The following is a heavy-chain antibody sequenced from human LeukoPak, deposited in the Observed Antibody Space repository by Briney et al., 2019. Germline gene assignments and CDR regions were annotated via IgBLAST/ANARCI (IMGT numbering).Heavy chain of an antibody. D-gene: IGHD3-22*01. J-gene: IGHJ3*02. Sequence: PSETLSPTCAVDGGSFSGYYWSWIRQPPGKGLEWIGEINHSGSTNYNPSFKSRVTISVDTSKNQFSRKLSSVTGADTAVYSCASPHVYDSSGYHDSFDIWGQGTMVTVSS. CDR1: GGSFSGYY. CDR3: ASPHVYDSSGYHDSFDI. CDR2: INHSGST. V-gene: IGHV4-34*01.